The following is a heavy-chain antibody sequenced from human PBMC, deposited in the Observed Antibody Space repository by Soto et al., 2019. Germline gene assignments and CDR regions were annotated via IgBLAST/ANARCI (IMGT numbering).Heavy chain of an antibody. CDR3: ARGNDCRTGWFDP. CDR2: MYYSGTT. J-gene: IGHJ5*02. Sequence: QVQLQESGPGLVKPSQTLSLTCTVSAGSISSGTYYWKWIRQHPGKGLEWIGYMYYSGTTYYNPSLQSRVTISGDTSKNQFSLKLSSVTVADPAVYYCARGNDCRTGWFDPWGQGIMVTVSS. V-gene: IGHV4-31*03. D-gene: IGHD2-21*02. CDR1: AGSISSGTYY.